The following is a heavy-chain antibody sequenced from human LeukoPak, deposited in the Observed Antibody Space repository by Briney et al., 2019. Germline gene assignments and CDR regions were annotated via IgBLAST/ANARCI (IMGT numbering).Heavy chain of an antibody. CDR1: GGTFSSYA. CDR2: IIPIFGTA. D-gene: IGHD6-6*01. CDR3: ARGPSYSSSMDV. V-gene: IGHV1-69*05. J-gene: IGHJ6*03. Sequence: ASVKVSCKASGGTFSSYAISWVRQAPGQGLEWMGGIIPIFGTANYAQKFQGRVTITTDESTSTAYMELSSLRSEDTAVYYCARGPSYSSSMDVWGKGTTVTVSS.